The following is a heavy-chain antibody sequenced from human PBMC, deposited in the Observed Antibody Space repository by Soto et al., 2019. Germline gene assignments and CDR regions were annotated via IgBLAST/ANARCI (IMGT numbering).Heavy chain of an antibody. CDR3: AHIPNYYQYDWFYP. V-gene: IGHV2-5*02. Sequence: TLKESGPTLVKPTQTLTLTSTFSVFSLTTRGVGVGWIRQPPGKALECLALIYWDDAKRYSPSLQSRLSITKDTSKIQVVLTMTSVDPVDTATYYCAHIPNYYQYDWFYPWWQGTLVSVYS. D-gene: IGHD3-16*01. CDR1: VFSLTTRGVG. J-gene: IGHJ5*02. CDR2: IYWDDAK.